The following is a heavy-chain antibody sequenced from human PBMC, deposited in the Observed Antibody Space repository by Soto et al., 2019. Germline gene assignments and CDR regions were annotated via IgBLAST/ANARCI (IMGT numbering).Heavy chain of an antibody. CDR1: GFTFSTYW. CDR3: ATVATHSYNWVAP. J-gene: IGHJ5*02. V-gene: IGHV3-74*01. Sequence: EVHLVESGGGLVQPGGSLRLSCAASGFTFSTYWMHWVRQAPGKGLVWVSRINADGTTTTYADSVKGRFTISRDNAKNTLYLQTNSLRAEDTAVYFCATVATHSYNWVAPWGQGTLVTISS. CDR2: INADGTTT. D-gene: IGHD3-3*02.